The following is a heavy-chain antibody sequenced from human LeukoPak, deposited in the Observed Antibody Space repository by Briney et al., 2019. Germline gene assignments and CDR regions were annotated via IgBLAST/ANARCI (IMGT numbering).Heavy chain of an antibody. Sequence: SETLSLTCTVSGGSMSSYYWSWIRQPPGKGLEWIGYIYYSGSTNYNPSLKSRVTISVDTSKNQFSLKLSSVTAADTAVYYCASTMVRGAEVDWFDPWGQGTLVTVSS. J-gene: IGHJ5*02. CDR1: GGSMSSYY. D-gene: IGHD3-10*01. CDR3: ASTMVRGAEVDWFDP. V-gene: IGHV4-59*01. CDR2: IYYSGST.